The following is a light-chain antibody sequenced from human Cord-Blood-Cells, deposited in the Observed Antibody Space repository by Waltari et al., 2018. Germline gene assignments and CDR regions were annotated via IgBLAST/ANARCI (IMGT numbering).Light chain of an antibody. CDR1: RSYAGGYHV. Sequence: QSALTQPPPASGSPGQSITIPCTGTRSYAGGYHVVSWYQQHPGQAPKLMIYEVSNRPSGVSNRFSGSKSGNTASLTISGLQAEDEADYYCSSYTSSSTLVFGGGTKLTVL. CDR2: EVS. CDR3: SSYTSSSTLV. V-gene: IGLV2-14*01. J-gene: IGLJ2*01.